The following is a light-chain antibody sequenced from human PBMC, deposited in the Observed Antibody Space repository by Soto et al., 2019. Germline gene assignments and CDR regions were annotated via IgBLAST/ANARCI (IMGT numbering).Light chain of an antibody. J-gene: IGKJ1*01. CDR1: QSIRTN. Sequence: EIELTQSPATLSVSAGGTATLSCRASQSIRTNVAWYQQIPGQAPRLLVYGASTRATGVPARFSGSGSGIEFTLTISSLQSEDSAFYYCQQYFNWPLTWTFGPGTKVQIK. V-gene: IGKV3-15*01. CDR2: GAS. CDR3: QQYFNWPLTWT.